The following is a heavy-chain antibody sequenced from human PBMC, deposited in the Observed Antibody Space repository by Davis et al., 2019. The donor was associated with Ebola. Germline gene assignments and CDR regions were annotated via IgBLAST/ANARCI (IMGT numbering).Heavy chain of an antibody. CDR3: ARGRGRAGNRYSSGWGTPVDY. D-gene: IGHD6-19*01. V-gene: IGHV4-34*01. Sequence: PSETLSLTCAVYGGSFSGYYWSWIRQPPGKGLEWIGEINHSGSTNYNPSLKGRVTISVDTSKNQFSLKLSSVTAADTAVYYCARGRGRAGNRYSSGWGTPVDYWGQGTLVTVSS. CDR2: INHSGST. J-gene: IGHJ4*02. CDR1: GGSFSGYY.